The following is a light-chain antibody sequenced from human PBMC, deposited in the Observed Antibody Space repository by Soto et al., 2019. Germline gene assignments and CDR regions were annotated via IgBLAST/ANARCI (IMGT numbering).Light chain of an antibody. CDR2: DDS. CDR3: GTWDESLGAGV. CDR1: GSNIGRNY. V-gene: IGLV1-51*01. Sequence: QSVLTQPASLSAPPGEKVTLSCSGRGSNIGRNYVSWYRQFPGTAPQLLIYDDSKRHSGVPDRLSGSRYGTSASLAIAGLQPGDEAVYYCGTWDESLGAGVFGGGTKLTVL. J-gene: IGLJ2*01.